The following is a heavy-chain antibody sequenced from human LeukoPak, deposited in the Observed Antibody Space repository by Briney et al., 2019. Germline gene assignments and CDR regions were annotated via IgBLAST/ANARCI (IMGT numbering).Heavy chain of an antibody. D-gene: IGHD6-13*01. CDR2: IYYSGNS. CDR1: GGSISTGSYY. Sequence: SETLSLTCTVSGGSISTGSYYWGWIRQPPGKGLEWIGTIYYSGNSYYNPSLKSRVTISVDTSKNQFSLKLSSVTAADTAVYYCARNGGAAAVEMLDFDYWGQGTLVTVSS. CDR3: ARNGGAAAVEMLDFDY. V-gene: IGHV4-39*01. J-gene: IGHJ4*02.